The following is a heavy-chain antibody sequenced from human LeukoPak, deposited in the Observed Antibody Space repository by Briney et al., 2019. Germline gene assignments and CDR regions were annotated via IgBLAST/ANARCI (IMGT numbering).Heavy chain of an antibody. Sequence: SETLSLTCAAYGGSFSGYYWSWIRQPPGKGLEWIGEINHSGSTNYNPSLKSRVTISVDTSKNQFSLKLSSVTAADAAVYYCARGPHYYDSSGYYFAFWGQGTLVTVSS. CDR1: GGSFSGYY. V-gene: IGHV4-34*01. CDR3: ARGPHYYDSSGYYFAF. J-gene: IGHJ4*02. D-gene: IGHD3-22*01. CDR2: INHSGST.